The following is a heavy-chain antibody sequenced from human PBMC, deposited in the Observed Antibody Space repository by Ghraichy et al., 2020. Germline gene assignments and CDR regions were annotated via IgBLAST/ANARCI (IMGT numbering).Heavy chain of an antibody. CDR3: AKVWLPYYYYYYMDV. CDR1: GFTFDDYT. CDR2: ISWDGGST. Sequence: GESLNISCAASGFTFDDYTMHWVRQAPGKGLEWVSLISWDGGSTYYADSVKGRFTISRDNSKNSLYLQMNSLRTEDTALYYCAKVWLPYYYYYYMDVWGKGTTVTVSS. V-gene: IGHV3-43*01. J-gene: IGHJ6*03. D-gene: IGHD5-24*01.